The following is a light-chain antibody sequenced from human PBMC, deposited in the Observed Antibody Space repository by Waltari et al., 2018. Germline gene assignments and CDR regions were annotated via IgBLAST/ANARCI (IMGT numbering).Light chain of an antibody. V-gene: IGLV1-40*01. CDR3: QSYDSSLSGFYV. Sequence: QSVLTQPPSVSGAPGQRVTISCTGSSSTIGAGYAVHWYQQPPVTAPKLLIYGNSNRPSGVPDRFSGSKSGTSASLAITGLQAEDEADYYCQSYDSSLSGFYVFGTGTKVTVL. CDR2: GNS. J-gene: IGLJ1*01. CDR1: SSTIGAGYA.